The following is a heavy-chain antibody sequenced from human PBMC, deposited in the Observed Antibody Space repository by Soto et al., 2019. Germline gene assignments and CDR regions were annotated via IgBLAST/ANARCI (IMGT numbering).Heavy chain of an antibody. CDR3: ARDGPPNYYDFWSGPPVGMDV. D-gene: IGHD3-3*01. J-gene: IGHJ6*02. CDR2: ISAYNGNT. V-gene: IGHV1-18*01. Sequence: ASVKVSCKASGYTFTSYCISWVRQAPGQGLEWMGWISAYNGNTNYAQKLQGRVTMTTDTSTSIAYMELRSLRSDDTAVYYCARDGPPNYYDFWSGPPVGMDVWGQGTTVTVSS. CDR1: GYTFTSYC.